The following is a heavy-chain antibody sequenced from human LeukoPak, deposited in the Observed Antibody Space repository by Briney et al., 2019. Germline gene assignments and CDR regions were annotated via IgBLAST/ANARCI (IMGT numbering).Heavy chain of an antibody. CDR3: VKNDGWFHLAQ. J-gene: IGHJ4*02. V-gene: IGHV3-74*01. CDR1: GFTFSSYW. D-gene: IGHD6-19*01. CDR2: IDRDGSRI. Sequence: RPGGSLRLSCAVSGFTFSSYWMHWVRQAPGKGLVWVSRIDRDGSRINCADSVKGRFSISRDNTNNALYLQMNSLRVEDTAVYYCVKNDGWFHLAQWGQGTLVTVSS.